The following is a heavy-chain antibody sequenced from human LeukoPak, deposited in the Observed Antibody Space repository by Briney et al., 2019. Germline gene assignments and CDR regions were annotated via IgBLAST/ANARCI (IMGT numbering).Heavy chain of an antibody. Sequence: SETLSLTCAVYGGSFSGYYWSWIRQPPGKGLEWIGEINHSGSTNYNPSLKSRVTISVDTSKNQFSLKLSSVTAADTAVYYCARRLRRNYFDYWGQGTLVTVSS. CDR3: ARRLRRNYFDY. J-gene: IGHJ4*02. CDR1: GGSFSGYY. V-gene: IGHV4-34*01. D-gene: IGHD4-17*01. CDR2: INHSGST.